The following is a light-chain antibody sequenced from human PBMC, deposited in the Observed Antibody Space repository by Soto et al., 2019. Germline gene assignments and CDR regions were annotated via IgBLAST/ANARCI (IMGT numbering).Light chain of an antibody. CDR3: SSFVGSTIFV. J-gene: IGLJ1*01. V-gene: IGLV2-8*01. CDR1: RSDVGRYNY. CDR2: EVT. Sequence: QSALTQPPSASGTPGQSVTISCTGTRSDVGRYNYVSWYQLHPGKVPKLLIYEVTKRPSGIPDRFSGSKPGNTASLTVSGLPAEDESVYYCSSFVGSTIFVFGSGTKGPVL.